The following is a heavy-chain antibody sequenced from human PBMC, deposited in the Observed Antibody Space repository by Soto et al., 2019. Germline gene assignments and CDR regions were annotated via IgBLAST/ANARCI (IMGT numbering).Heavy chain of an antibody. CDR1: GFTFDDYA. J-gene: IGHJ2*01. CDR3: AKDHYCSSNSCYSWYFDL. CDR2: ISWNSGSI. V-gene: IGHV3-9*01. Sequence: EVQLVESGGGLVQPGRSLRLSCAASGFTFDDYAMHWVRQAPGKGLEWVSGISWNSGSIGYADSVKGRFTISRDNAKNSLYLQMNSLRAEDTALYYCAKDHYCSSNSCYSWYFDLWGRGTLVTVSS. D-gene: IGHD2-2*01.